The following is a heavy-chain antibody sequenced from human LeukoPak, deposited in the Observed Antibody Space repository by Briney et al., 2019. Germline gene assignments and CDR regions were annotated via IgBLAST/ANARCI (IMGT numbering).Heavy chain of an antibody. Sequence: GGSLRLSCAASGFTFSSYWMSWVRQTPGKGLEWVANIKQDGSEKYYVDSVKGRFTISRDNAKNSLYLQMNSLRAEDTAVYYCARDPTAGYYYMDVWGKGTTVTVSS. CDR3: ARDPTAGYYYMDV. J-gene: IGHJ6*03. CDR2: IKQDGSEK. V-gene: IGHV3-7*01. D-gene: IGHD4-17*01. CDR1: GFTFSSYW.